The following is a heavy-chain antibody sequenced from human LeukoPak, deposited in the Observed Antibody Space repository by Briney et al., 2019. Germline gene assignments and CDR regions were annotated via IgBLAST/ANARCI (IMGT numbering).Heavy chain of an antibody. J-gene: IGHJ3*02. V-gene: IGHV1-18*04. Sequence: GESLKISCKGSGYSFTTYWIGWVRQAPGLGLEWMGWISAYNGNTNYAQKVQGRVTMTTDTSTSTAYMELRSLRFDDTAVYYCARDQSVRLLQTSSTYFKHVFAIWGQGSMVTVSS. D-gene: IGHD6-13*01. CDR2: ISAYNGNT. CDR1: GYSFTTYW. CDR3: ARDQSVRLLQTSSTYFKHVFAI.